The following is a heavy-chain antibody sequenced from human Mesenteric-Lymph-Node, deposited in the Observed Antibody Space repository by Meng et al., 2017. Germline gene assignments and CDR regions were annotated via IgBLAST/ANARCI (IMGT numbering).Heavy chain of an antibody. J-gene: IGHJ3*02. CDR3: ATGLLWFGETKYAFDI. CDR2: MNPNSGNT. Sequence: ASVKVSCKASGYTFTSYDINWLRQATGQGLEWMGWMNPNSGNTGYAQKFQGRVTMTRNTSISTAYMELSSLRSEDTAVYYCATGLLWFGETKYAFDIWGQGTMVTVSS. CDR1: GYTFTSYD. V-gene: IGHV1-8*01. D-gene: IGHD3-10*01.